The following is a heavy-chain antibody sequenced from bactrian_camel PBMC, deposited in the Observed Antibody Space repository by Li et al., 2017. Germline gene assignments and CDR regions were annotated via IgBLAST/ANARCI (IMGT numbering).Heavy chain of an antibody. CDR1: GYTRGT. V-gene: IGHV3S53*01. Sequence: HVQLVESGGGSVQAGGSLRLSCSGSGYTRGTMAWFHQAPGNKREGIAAIHITGTKGGGTRRYADTARGRFTISLDNTINTLSLQMDGLKPEDTAVYYCAANLDPRTVVIEGARCGRDEFKFWGQGTQVTVS. CDR3: AANLDPRTVVIEGARCGRDEFKF. J-gene: IGHJ4*01. CDR2: IHITGTKGGGT. D-gene: IGHD2*01.